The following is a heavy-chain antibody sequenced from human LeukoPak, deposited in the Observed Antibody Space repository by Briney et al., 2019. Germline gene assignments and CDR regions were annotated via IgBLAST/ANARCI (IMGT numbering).Heavy chain of an antibody. J-gene: IGHJ4*02. CDR3: ARQKYVWGSYYDY. CDR1: GGSFSGYY. V-gene: IGHV4-34*01. CDR2: INHSGST. Sequence: PSETLSLTCAVYGGSFSGYYWSWIRQPPGKGLEWIGEINHSGSTNYNPSLKSRVTISVDTSKNQFSLKLSSVTAADTAVYYCARQKYVWGSYYDYWGQGTLVTVSS. D-gene: IGHD3-16*01.